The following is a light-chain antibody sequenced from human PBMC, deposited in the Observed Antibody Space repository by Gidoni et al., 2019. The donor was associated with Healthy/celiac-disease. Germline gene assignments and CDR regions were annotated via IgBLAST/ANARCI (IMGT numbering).Light chain of an antibody. J-gene: IGKJ2*03. CDR2: WAS. CDR3: QQYYSTPYS. CDR1: QSVLYSSNNKNY. Sequence: DIVMTQSPDPLALSLGERATINRKSSQSVLYSSNNKNYLAWYQQKPGQPPKLLIYWASTRESGVPDRFSGSGSGTDFTLTISSLQAEDVAVYYCQQYYSTPYSFGQGTKLEIK. V-gene: IGKV4-1*01.